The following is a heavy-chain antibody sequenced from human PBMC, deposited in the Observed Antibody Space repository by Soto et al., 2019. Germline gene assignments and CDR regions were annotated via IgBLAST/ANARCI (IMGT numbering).Heavy chain of an antibody. CDR2: IYYSGST. D-gene: IGHD6-13*01. CDR3: AIGGAAAARGGFDP. CDR1: GGSITSYY. J-gene: IGHJ5*02. V-gene: IGHV4-59*01. Sequence: QVQLQETGPGRVKPSETLSLTCTVSGGSITSYYWSWVRQPPGKGLEWIGYIYYSGSTNYNPSLKSRVTISADTSKNRSSLRLSSVTAADTAVYYCAIGGAAAARGGFDPWGQGTLVTVSS.